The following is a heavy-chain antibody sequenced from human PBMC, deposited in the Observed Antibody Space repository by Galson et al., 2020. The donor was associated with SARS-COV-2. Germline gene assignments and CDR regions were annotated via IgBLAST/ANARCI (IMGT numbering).Heavy chain of an antibody. J-gene: IGHJ4*02. CDR1: GFTFSSYA. CDR3: ARDTTGTTAFDY. V-gene: IGHV3-30-3*01. Sequence: GGSLRLSCAASGFTFSSYAMHWVRQAPGKGLEWVVVISYDGSNKYYADSVKGRFTISRDNSKNTLYLQMNSLRAEDTAVYYCARDTTGTTAFDYWGQGTLVTVSS. CDR2: ISYDGSNK. D-gene: IGHD1-7*01.